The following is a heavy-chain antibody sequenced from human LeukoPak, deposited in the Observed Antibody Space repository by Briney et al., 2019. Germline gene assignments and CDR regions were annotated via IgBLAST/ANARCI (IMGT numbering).Heavy chain of an antibody. CDR3: ARDGVTIFGVVIMDYYGMDV. CDR2: IIPILGIA. Sequence: SVKVSCKASGGTFSSYANSWVRQAPGQGLEWMGRIIPILGIANYAQKFQGRVTITADKSTSTAYMELSSLRSEDTAVYYCARDGVTIFGVVIMDYYGMDVWGQGTTVTVSS. J-gene: IGHJ6*02. V-gene: IGHV1-69*04. CDR1: GGTFSSYA. D-gene: IGHD3-3*01.